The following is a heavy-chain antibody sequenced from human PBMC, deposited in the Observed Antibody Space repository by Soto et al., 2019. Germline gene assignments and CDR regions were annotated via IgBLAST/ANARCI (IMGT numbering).Heavy chain of an antibody. CDR3: ARALSIVVVPAARTGDAFDS. J-gene: IGHJ3*02. Sequence: QVQLVQSGAEVKKPGASVKVSCKASGYTFSSYAMHWVRQAPGQRLEWMGWINAGNGNTKYSQKFQGRVTITRDTSASTAYMDLSSLRSEDTAVYYCARALSIVVVPAARTGDAFDSWGQGTMVTVSS. CDR1: GYTFSSYA. V-gene: IGHV1-3*01. D-gene: IGHD2-2*01. CDR2: INAGNGNT.